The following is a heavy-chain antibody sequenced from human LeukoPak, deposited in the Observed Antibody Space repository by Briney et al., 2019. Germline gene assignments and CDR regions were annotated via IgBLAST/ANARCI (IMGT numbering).Heavy chain of an antibody. CDR3: ARIGYSDPNFDY. D-gene: IGHD5-12*01. Sequence: PGGSLRLSCAASGLTLSDHYMDWVRQAPGKGLEWVGRIRNKGDRSTTEYAASVKGRFTISRDDSKNSIYLLMNNLKTDDTAVYFCARIGYSDPNFDYWGQGTLVTVSS. CDR2: IRNKGDRSTT. J-gene: IGHJ4*02. CDR1: GLTLSDHY. V-gene: IGHV3-72*01.